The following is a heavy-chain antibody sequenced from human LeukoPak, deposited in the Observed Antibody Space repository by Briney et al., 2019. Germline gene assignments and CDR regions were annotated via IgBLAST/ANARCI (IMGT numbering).Heavy chain of an antibody. CDR1: GFRFTSYY. CDR3: AREESGGYFDY. J-gene: IGHJ4*02. D-gene: IGHD2-8*02. CDR2: INPTGTST. V-gene: IGHV1-46*01. Sequence: ASVKVSCKASGFRFTSYYMHWVRQAPGQGLEWVGLINPTGTSTNYAQKFRGRVTMTRDTSTTTVYMELSSLRSEDTAVYYCAREESGGYFDYWGQGTLVTVSS.